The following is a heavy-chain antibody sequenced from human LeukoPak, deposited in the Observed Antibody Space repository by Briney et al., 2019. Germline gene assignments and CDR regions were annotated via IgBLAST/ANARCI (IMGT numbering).Heavy chain of an antibody. V-gene: IGHV3-48*04. CDR2: ISGRGNTI. CDR3: ARDPPALEDFDY. J-gene: IGHJ4*02. CDR1: GFTFSSYN. Sequence: GGSLRLSCAASGFTFSSYNMNWVRQAPGKGLEWVSYISGRGNTIKYADSVKGRFTISRDNGKNSPYLHMRSLRAEDTAVYYCARDPPALEDFDYWGQGTQVTVSS.